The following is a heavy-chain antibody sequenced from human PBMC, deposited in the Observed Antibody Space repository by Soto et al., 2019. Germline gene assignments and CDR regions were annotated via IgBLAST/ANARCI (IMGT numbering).Heavy chain of an antibody. V-gene: IGHV4-31*03. CDR3: ARCYGRNFDY. Sequence: SETLSLTCTVSGGSISSGGYYWNWIRQHPGKGLEWIGYIYYSGSTYYNPSLKSRVTISVDTSKNQFSLKLSSVTAADTAVYYCARCYGRNFDYWGQGTLVTVSS. CDR1: GGSISSGGYY. J-gene: IGHJ4*02. CDR2: IYYSGST. D-gene: IGHD2-2*01.